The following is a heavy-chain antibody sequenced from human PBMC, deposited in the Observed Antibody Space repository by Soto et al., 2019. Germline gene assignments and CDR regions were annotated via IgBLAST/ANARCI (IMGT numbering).Heavy chain of an antibody. CDR3: ATGRGSGGFDS. CDR2: RIPIFGTA. J-gene: IGHJ4*02. CDR1: GGTSNRFA. Sequence: QVQLVQSGTEVKKPGSSVRVSCKASGGTSNRFAFSWVRQAPGQGLEWMGGRIPIFGTANYAPRFQGRATITADESTSTGYMELSGLRSDATATYYCATGRGSGGFDSWGQGTQVLVSS. D-gene: IGHD3-16*01. V-gene: IGHV1-69*01.